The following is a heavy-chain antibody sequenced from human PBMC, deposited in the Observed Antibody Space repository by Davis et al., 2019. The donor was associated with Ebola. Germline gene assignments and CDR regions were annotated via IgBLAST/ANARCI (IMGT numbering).Heavy chain of an antibody. J-gene: IGHJ6*02. V-gene: IGHV4-34*01. CDR1: GGSISSYY. CDR3: ARGPHTYGMDV. CDR2: INHSGST. Sequence: SETLSLTCTVSGGSISSYYWSWIRQPPGKGLEWIGEINHSGSTNYNPSLKSRVTISVDKSKNQFSLKLSSVTAADTAVYYCARGPHTYGMDVWGQGTTVTVSS.